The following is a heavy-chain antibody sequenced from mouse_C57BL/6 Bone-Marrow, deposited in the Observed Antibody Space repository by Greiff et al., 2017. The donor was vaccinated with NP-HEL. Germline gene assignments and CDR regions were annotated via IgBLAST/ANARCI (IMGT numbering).Heavy chain of an antibody. J-gene: IGHJ4*01. CDR2: INPDSSTI. V-gene: IGHV4-1*01. D-gene: IGHD1-1*01. CDR1: GIDFSRYW. CDR3: ARRGYGSSVYAMDY. Sequence: EAGGIDFSRYWMSWVRRAPGKGLEWIGEINPDSSTIKYAPSLKDKFIIYKDNAKNTLYRQMSKVRSEDTALYYGARRGYGSSVYAMDYWGQGTSVTVSS.